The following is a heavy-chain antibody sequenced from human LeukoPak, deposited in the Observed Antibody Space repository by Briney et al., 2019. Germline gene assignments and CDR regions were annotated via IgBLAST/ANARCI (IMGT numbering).Heavy chain of an antibody. V-gene: IGHV4-38-2*01. CDR3: ARRIYCNTTSCYTDYFFDY. J-gene: IGHJ4*02. Sequence: SETLSLTCAVSGYSISSGYYWGWIRQPPGKGLEWIGSIHHSGSTYYNPSLKSRVTISVDTSKNQFSLKLSSVTAADTAVYYCARRIYCNTTSCYTDYFFDYWGQGTLATVSS. CDR2: IHHSGST. CDR1: GYSISSGYY. D-gene: IGHD2-2*02.